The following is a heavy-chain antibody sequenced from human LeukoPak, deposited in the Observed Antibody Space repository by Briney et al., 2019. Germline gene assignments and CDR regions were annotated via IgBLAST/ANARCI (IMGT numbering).Heavy chain of an antibody. D-gene: IGHD6-13*01. Sequence: PGGSLRLSCAASGFTFSNYAMSWVRQAPGKGLEWVSALSGSGGTTYYADSVKGRFTVSRDNSNNTLYLQMNSLRAEDTAVYYCARGRRGIAAAGAYWGQGTLVTVSS. V-gene: IGHV3-23*01. CDR2: LSGSGGTT. CDR3: ARGRRGIAAAGAY. J-gene: IGHJ4*02. CDR1: GFTFSNYA.